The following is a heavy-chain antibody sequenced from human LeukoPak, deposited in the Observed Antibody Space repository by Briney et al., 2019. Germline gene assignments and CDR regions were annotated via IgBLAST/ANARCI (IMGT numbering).Heavy chain of an antibody. CDR2: ISWNSGSI. V-gene: IGHV3-9*01. D-gene: IGHD1-1*01. Sequence: GGSLRLSCAASGFTFDDYAMHWVRQPPGKGLEWVSGISWNSGSIGYADSVKGRFTISRDNAKNSLYLQMNSLRAEDTALYYCAKDMATGPPGCFDYWGQGTLVTVSS. J-gene: IGHJ4*02. CDR1: GFTFDDYA. CDR3: AKDMATGPPGCFDY.